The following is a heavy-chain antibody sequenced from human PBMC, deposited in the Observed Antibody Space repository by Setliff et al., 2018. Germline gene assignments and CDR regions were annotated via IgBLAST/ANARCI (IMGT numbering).Heavy chain of an antibody. CDR2: IYYSGST. V-gene: IGHV4-39*01. D-gene: IGHD6-13*01. Sequence: SETLSLTCTVSGGSISSSSYYWGWIRQPPGKGLEWIGSIYYSGSTYYNPSLKSRVTISVDTSKNQFSLKLSSVTAADTAVYYCARRGMSSSWPNWFDPWGQGTLVTVSS. CDR1: GGSISSSSYY. J-gene: IGHJ5*02. CDR3: ARRGMSSSWPNWFDP.